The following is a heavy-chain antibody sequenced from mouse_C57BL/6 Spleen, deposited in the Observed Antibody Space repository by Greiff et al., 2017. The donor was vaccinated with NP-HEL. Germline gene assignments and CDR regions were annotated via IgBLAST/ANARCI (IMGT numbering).Heavy chain of an antibody. D-gene: IGHD1-1*01. V-gene: IGHV3-6*01. CDR3: ARRFDYYGSSVDY. J-gene: IGHJ2*01. CDR1: GYSITSGYY. Sequence: ESGPGLVKPSQSLSLTCSVTGYSITSGYYWNWIRQFPGNKLEWMGYISYDGSNNYNPSLQNRISITRDTSKNQFFLKLNSVTTEDTATYYCARRFDYYGSSVDYWGQGTTLTVSS. CDR2: ISYDGSN.